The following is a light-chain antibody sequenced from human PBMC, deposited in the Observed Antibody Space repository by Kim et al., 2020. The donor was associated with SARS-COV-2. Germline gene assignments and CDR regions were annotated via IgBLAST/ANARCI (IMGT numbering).Light chain of an antibody. CDR2: AAS. CDR3: QQYYSYPTLT. CDR1: QGISSY. V-gene: IGKV1-8*01. Sequence: CTGDRVTITCRSSQGISSYLAWYQQKPGKAPKLLIYAASTLQSGVPSRFSGSGSGTDFTLTISCLQSEDFATYYCQQYYSYPTLTFGGGTKVDIK. J-gene: IGKJ4*02.